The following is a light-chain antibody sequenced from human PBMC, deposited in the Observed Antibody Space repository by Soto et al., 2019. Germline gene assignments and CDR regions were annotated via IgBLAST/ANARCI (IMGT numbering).Light chain of an antibody. CDR2: RNN. CDR3: CSYTSNMYVEL. Sequence: QSVLTQPPSASGTPGQRVTISCSGSSSNIGSNYVYWYQQLPGTAPKLLIYRNNQRPSGVPDRFSGSKSGTSASLAISGLRSEDEADYYCCSYTSNMYVELFGGGTKVTVL. V-gene: IGLV1-47*01. CDR1: SSNIGSNY. J-gene: IGLJ2*01.